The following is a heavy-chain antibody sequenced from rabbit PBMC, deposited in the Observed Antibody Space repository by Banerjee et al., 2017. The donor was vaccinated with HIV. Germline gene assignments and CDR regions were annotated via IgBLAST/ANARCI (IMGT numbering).Heavy chain of an antibody. V-gene: IGHV1S40*01. CDR3: ARVNAGSSGYPYYFNL. CDR1: GFSFSSNYC. J-gene: IGHJ4*01. CDR2: ISGSSGKT. Sequence: QSLEESGGDLVKPGASLTLTCTASGFSFSSNYCMCWVRQAPGKGLEWIACISGSSGKTYYASWAKGRFTISKTSSTTVTLQMTSLTAADTATYFCARVNAGSSGYPYYFNLWGPGTLVTVS. D-gene: IGHD1-1*01.